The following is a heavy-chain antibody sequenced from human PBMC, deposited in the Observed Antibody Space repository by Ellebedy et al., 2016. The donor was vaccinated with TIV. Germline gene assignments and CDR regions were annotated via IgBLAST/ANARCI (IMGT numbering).Heavy chain of an antibody. J-gene: IGHJ4*02. CDR3: AGDITSAWSYL. V-gene: IGHV4-39*07. D-gene: IGHD6-19*01. CDR1: GGSINTKSYY. Sequence: SETLSLXXSVSGGSINTKSYYWGWIRQPPGKGLEWIGAIYYSGNTYYNQPLKSRVTLSVDTSKNQFSLKLTSVAAADTAVYYCAGDITSAWSYLWGQGTLVTVSS. CDR2: IYYSGNT.